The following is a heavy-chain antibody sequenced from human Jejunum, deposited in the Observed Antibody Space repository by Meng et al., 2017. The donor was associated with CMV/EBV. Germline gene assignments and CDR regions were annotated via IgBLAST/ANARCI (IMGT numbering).Heavy chain of an antibody. D-gene: IGHD2-2*01. CDR1: GDSISSGRHF. Sequence: QVQLQESGPGLVEPSETLSLTCTVSGDSISSGRHFWGWIRQAPGKGLEWIATIHYTETTHYNPSLKSRITISVDTSKNQISLKVNSVTAADTAMYYCAADISTAWFYYWGQGTLVTVSS. CDR2: IHYTETT. V-gene: IGHV4-39*07. CDR3: AADISTAWFYY. J-gene: IGHJ4*02.